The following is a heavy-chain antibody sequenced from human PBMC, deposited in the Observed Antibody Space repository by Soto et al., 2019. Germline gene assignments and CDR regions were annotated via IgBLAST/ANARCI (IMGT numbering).Heavy chain of an antibody. Sequence: PSETLSLTCTVSGGSVSSGNYYWSWIRQPPGKGLEWIGYFYYTGSTNYNPSLKSRVTISIDASKNQFSLRLSSVTAADTAVYYCARGSYYYDRSGYYHYWGQGTLV. CDR2: FYYTGST. D-gene: IGHD3-22*01. J-gene: IGHJ4*02. V-gene: IGHV4-61*01. CDR1: GGSVSSGNYY. CDR3: ARGSYYYDRSGYYHY.